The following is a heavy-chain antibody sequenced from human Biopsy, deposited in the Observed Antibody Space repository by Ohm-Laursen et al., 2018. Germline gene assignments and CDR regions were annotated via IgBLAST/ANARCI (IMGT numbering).Heavy chain of an antibody. J-gene: IGHJ4*02. V-gene: IGHV4-59*01. CDR1: RDSISNYY. CDR3: ARDSRGGHLNTTLITGKNLDS. D-gene: IGHD3-16*01. CDR2: IYYTGST. Sequence: SETLSLTWTVSRDSISNYYWTWIRQSPGKGLDWIGYIYYTGSTNYNPSVKSRVTTSVDTSKNQCSLKLNSVTAADTAVYFCARDSRGGHLNTTLITGKNLDSWGQGILVTVSS.